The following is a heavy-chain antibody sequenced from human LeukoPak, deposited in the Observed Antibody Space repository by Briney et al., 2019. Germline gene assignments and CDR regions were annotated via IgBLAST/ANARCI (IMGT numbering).Heavy chain of an antibody. V-gene: IGHV4-31*03. D-gene: IGHD3-16*01. CDR2: IYNTGNT. CDR1: GGSISSGDYF. Sequence: SETLSLTCTVSGGSISSGDYFWSWIRQHPERGLEWIGYIYNTGNTYCNPSLKSRFTLSVDTSKNQFSLKLTSVTAADTAVYYCARRGGGRWFDPWGQGTLVTV. J-gene: IGHJ5*02. CDR3: ARRGGGRWFDP.